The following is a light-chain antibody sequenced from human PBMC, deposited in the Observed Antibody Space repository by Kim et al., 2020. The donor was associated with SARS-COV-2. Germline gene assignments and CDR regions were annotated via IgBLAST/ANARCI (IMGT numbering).Light chain of an antibody. CDR1: QSSSNY. CDR3: QQHKSYPIT. Sequence: ASVGDRVTITCRASQSSSNYLAWYQQRPGKAPNLLIYDASTLESGVPSRFSGSGSGTEFTLTISSLQPDDFATYYCQQHKSYPITFGQGTRLEIK. V-gene: IGKV1-5*01. J-gene: IGKJ5*01. CDR2: DAS.